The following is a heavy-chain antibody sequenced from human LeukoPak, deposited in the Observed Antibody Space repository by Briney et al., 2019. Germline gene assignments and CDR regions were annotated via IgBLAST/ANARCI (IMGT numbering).Heavy chain of an antibody. CDR3: ARGSHSRAAFDI. CDR1: GFTFSSYA. J-gene: IGHJ3*02. D-gene: IGHD1-26*01. Sequence: GGSLRLSCAASGFTFSSYAMSWVRQAPGKGLEWVSVISGSGGSTYYADSVKGRFTISRDNGKNSLYLQMKSLRAEDTALYYCARGSHSRAAFDIWGQGTMVTVSS. CDR2: ISGSGGST. V-gene: IGHV3-23*01.